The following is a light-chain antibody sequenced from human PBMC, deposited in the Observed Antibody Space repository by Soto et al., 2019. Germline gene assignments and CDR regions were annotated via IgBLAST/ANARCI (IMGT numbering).Light chain of an antibody. Sequence: QSALAQPASVSGSPGQWITISCTGTSEDIGGYNLVSWYQQHPGKAPKIIIYESTKRPSGVSDRFSGSRSGNTASLTISTLQPEDEADYSCCSFAGGATFVFGGGTQLTVL. V-gene: IGLV2-23*03. J-gene: IGLJ7*01. CDR2: EST. CDR3: CSFAGGATFV. CDR1: SEDIGGYNL.